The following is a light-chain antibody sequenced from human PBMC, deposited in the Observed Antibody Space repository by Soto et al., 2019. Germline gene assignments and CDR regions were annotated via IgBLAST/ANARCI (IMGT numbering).Light chain of an antibody. CDR2: DVT. CDR1: SSDVGGYNY. CDR3: SSYTSSNTLK. Sequence: QSALTQPATVSGSPGQSITISCTGTSSDVGGYNYVSWYQQHPGKVPKLMIFDVTNRPSGVSDRFSGSKSGNTASLTISGLQAEDEADYYCSSYTSSNTLKFGGGTKVTVL. V-gene: IGLV2-14*03. J-gene: IGLJ2*01.